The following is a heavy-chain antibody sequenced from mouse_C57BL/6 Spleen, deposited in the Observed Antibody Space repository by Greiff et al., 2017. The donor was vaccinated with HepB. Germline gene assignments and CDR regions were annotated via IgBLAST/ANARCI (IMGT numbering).Heavy chain of an antibody. CDR2: ISSGSSTI. Sequence: EVQGVESGGGLVKPGGSLKLSCAASGFTFSDYGMHWVRQAPEKGLEWVAYISSGSSTIYYADTVKGRFTISRDNAKNTLFLQMTSLRSEDTAMYYCAREDGYYAGYAMDDWGQVTSVTVSS. CDR1: GFTFSDYG. D-gene: IGHD2-3*01. CDR3: AREDGYYAGYAMDD. J-gene: IGHJ4*01. V-gene: IGHV5-17*01.